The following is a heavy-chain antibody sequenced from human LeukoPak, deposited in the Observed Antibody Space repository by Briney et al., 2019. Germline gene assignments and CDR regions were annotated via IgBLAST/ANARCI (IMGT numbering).Heavy chain of an antibody. CDR3: AREGAADYYGSGRLWSPPYYYYGMDV. D-gene: IGHD3-10*01. V-gene: IGHV3-48*04. CDR1: GFTFSSYS. J-gene: IGHJ6*02. Sequence: GGSLRLSCAASGFTFSSYSMNWVRQAPGKGLEWVSYISSSSSTIYYADSVKGRFTISRDNAKNSLYLQMNSLRAEDTAVYYCAREGAADYYGSGRLWSPPYYYYGMDVWGQGTTVTVSS. CDR2: ISSSSSTI.